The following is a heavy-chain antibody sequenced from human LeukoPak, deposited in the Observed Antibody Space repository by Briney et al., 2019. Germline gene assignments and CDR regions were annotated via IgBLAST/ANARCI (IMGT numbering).Heavy chain of an antibody. D-gene: IGHD3-10*01. CDR2: IKQDGSEK. J-gene: IGHJ6*03. Sequence: PGGSLRLSCAASGFTFSSYWMSWVRQAPGKGLEWVANIKQDGSEKYYVDSVKGRFTISRDNAKNSLYLQMNSLRAEDTAVYYCARAGSGSYYIHYYYMDVWGKGTTVTVSS. V-gene: IGHV3-7*01. CDR3: ARAGSGSYYIHYYYMDV. CDR1: GFTFSSYW.